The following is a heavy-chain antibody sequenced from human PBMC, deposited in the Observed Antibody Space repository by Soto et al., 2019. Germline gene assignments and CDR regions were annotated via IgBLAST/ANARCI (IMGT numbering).Heavy chain of an antibody. CDR2: TWYDGNDK. J-gene: IGHJ4*02. CDR3: ATAAAGNSPFNY. Sequence: QVHLVESGGGVVQPGRSLRLSCAASGFSFSTYGMHWVRQAPGKGLEWVAVTWYDGNDKYYADSVKGRFTISRDNSKNTLYLQMNSLGAEYTAVYYCATAAAGNSPFNYWGQRTLVTVSS. CDR1: GFSFSTYG. D-gene: IGHD2-2*01. V-gene: IGHV3-33*01.